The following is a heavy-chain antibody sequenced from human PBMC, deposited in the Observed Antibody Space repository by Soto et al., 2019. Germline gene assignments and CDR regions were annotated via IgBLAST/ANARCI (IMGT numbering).Heavy chain of an antibody. D-gene: IGHD2-15*01. J-gene: IGHJ4*02. CDR1: GFTFSSYA. CDR2: ISYDGSNK. V-gene: IGHV3-30-3*01. Sequence: GGSLRLSCAASGFTFSSYAMHWVRQAPGKGPEWVAVISYDGSNKYYADSVKGRFTISRDNSKNTLYLQMNSLRAEDTAVYYCARESRIVGMATIGVYFDYWGQGTLVTVSS. CDR3: ARESRIVGMATIGVYFDY.